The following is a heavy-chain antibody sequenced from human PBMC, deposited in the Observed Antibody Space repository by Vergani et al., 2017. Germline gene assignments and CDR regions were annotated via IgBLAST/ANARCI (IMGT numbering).Heavy chain of an antibody. J-gene: IGHJ4*02. V-gene: IGHV3-21*01. Sequence: EVQLLESGGGLVQPGGSLRLSCAASGFTFSSYSMNWVRQAPGKGLEWVSSISISSSYIYYADSVKGRFTISRDNAKNSLYLQMNSLRAEDTAVYYCARTDPRYMMCDYWGQGTLVTVSS. D-gene: IGHD1-1*01. CDR3: ARTDPRYMMCDY. CDR1: GFTFSSYS. CDR2: ISISSSYI.